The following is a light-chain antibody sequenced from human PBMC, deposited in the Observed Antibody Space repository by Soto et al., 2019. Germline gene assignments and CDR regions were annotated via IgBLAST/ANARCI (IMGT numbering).Light chain of an antibody. Sequence: QPVLTQSPSASASLGASVKLTCTLSSGHSRYAIAWHQQQPEKGPRYLMKVNSDDSHNKGDGIPDRFSGSSSGAERYLTISSLQSADEADYYCQTWGTGIRVFGGGTKLTVL. J-gene: IGLJ3*02. V-gene: IGLV4-69*01. CDR3: QTWGTGIRV. CDR1: SGHSRYA. CDR2: VNSDDSH.